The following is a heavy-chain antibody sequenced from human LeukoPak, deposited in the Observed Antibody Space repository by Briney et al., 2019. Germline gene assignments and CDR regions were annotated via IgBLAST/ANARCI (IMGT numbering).Heavy chain of an antibody. Sequence: GASVKVSYKASGYTFTGYDINWMRQATGQGLEWMGWMNPNSGNTGYAQKFQGRVTMTRNTSISTAYMELSSLRSEDTAVYYCARADGSGSYGYIWGQGTLVTVSS. CDR2: MNPNSGNT. D-gene: IGHD3-10*01. J-gene: IGHJ4*02. CDR1: GYTFTGYD. CDR3: ARADGSGSYGYI. V-gene: IGHV1-8*01.